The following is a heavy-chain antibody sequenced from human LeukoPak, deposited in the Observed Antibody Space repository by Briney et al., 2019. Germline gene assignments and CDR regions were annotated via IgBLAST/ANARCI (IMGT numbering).Heavy chain of an antibody. J-gene: IGHJ4*02. CDR1: GFTFSSYA. V-gene: IGHV3-30*18. CDR2: ISYDGSNK. Sequence: GALRLSCAASGFTFSSYAMHWVRQAPGKGLEWVAVISYDGSNKYYADSVKGRFTISRDNSKNTLYLQMNSLRAEDTAVYYCAKDRFIVVAGTCGYFDYWGQGTLVTVSS. CDR3: AKDRFIVVAGTCGYFDY. D-gene: IGHD6-19*01.